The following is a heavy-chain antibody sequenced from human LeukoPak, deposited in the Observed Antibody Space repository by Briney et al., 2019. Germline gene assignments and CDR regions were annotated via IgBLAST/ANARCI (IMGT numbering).Heavy chain of an antibody. CDR2: IKTDGSVT. D-gene: IGHD1-14*01. CDR3: GRDFVNGIIDN. Sequence: PGGSLRLSCAASGFTFSDYWMHWVRQTPGKGLMWVSVIKTDGSVTSYADSVRGRFTISRDNARNTLYLQMNSLTAEDTSVYYRGRDFVNGIIDNWGQGTLVTVSS. V-gene: IGHV3-74*01. J-gene: IGHJ4*02. CDR1: GFTFSDYW.